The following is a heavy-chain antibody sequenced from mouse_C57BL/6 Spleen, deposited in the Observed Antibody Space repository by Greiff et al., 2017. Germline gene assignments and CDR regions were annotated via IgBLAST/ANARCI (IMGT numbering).Heavy chain of an antibody. CDR3: ARSCYGYDGGGPLFAY. CDR1: GYSLSTSGMG. V-gene: IGHV8-12*01. J-gene: IGHJ3*01. Sequence: QVTLQESGPGLLQPSQTLSLTCSFSGYSLSTSGMGVSWIRPPSGKGLEWLVDIYWDDDKRYNPSLKSQLTISKDTSRNQVFLKITSVDTADTATYYCARSCYGYDGGGPLFAYWGQGTLVTVSA. CDR2: IYWDDDK. D-gene: IGHD2-2*01.